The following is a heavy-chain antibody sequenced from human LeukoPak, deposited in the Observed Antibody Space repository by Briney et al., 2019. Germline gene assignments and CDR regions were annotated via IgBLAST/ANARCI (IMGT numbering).Heavy chain of an antibody. CDR2: ISYDGSNK. CDR3: ARAPGAVAGTPADY. D-gene: IGHD6-19*01. V-gene: IGHV3-30-3*01. CDR1: GFTFSSYA. Sequence: GRSLRLSCAASGFTFSSYAMHWVRQAPSKGLEWVAVISYDGSNKYYADSVKGRFTISRDNSKNTLYLQMNSLRAEDTAVYYCARAPGAVAGTPADYWGQGTLVTVSS. J-gene: IGHJ4*02.